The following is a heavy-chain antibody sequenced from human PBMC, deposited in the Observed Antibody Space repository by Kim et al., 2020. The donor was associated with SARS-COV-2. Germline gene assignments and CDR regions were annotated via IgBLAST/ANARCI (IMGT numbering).Heavy chain of an antibody. J-gene: IGHJ4*02. Sequence: GGSLRLSCAASGFTVSSNYMSWVRQAPGKGLEWVSVIYSGGSTYYADSVKGRFTISRHNSKNTLYLQMNSLRAEDTAVYYCALTKNVDTAMVKDYWGQGTRVTVSS. CDR3: ALTKNVDTAMVKDY. D-gene: IGHD5-18*01. CDR2: IYSGGST. V-gene: IGHV3-53*04. CDR1: GFTVSSNY.